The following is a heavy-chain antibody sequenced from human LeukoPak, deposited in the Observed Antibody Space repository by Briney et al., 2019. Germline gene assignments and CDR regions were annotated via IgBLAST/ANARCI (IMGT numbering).Heavy chain of an antibody. CDR1: GGSISSYY. J-gene: IGHJ3*02. CDR3: ARDQGYCYDSSGYAFDI. V-gene: IGHV4-59*01. Sequence: SETLSLTCTVSGGSISSYYWSWIRQPPGKGLEWIGYIYYSGSTNYNPSLKSRVTISVDTSKNQFSLKLSSVTAAGTAVYYCARDQGYCYDSSGYAFDIWGQGTMVTVSS. D-gene: IGHD3-22*01. CDR2: IYYSGST.